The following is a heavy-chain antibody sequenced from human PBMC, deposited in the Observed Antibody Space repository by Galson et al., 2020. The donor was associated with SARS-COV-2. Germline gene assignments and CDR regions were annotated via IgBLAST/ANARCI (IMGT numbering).Heavy chain of an antibody. CDR1: GFTLSGYW. CDR3: ARASYSKIVDC. CDR2: IQQDGSEK. D-gene: IGHD6-13*01. J-gene: IGHJ4*02. Sequence: GGSLRLSCAAYGFTLSGYWMSWVRQAPGKGLEWVANIQQDGSEKYYVDSVKGRFTISRDNAKNSLYLQMNSLRAEDTAMYYCARASYSKIVDCWGQGTLVTVSS. V-gene: IGHV3-7*05.